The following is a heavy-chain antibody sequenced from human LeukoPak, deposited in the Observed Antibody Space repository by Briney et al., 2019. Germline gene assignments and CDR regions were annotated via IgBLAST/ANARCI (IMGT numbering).Heavy chain of an antibody. V-gene: IGHV4-59*01. CDR2: IYYSGST. CDR1: GVSISSYY. J-gene: IGHJ4*02. Sequence: SETLSLTCTVSGVSISSYYWSWIRQPPGKGLEWIGYIYYSGSTNYNPSLKSRVTISVDTSKNQFSLKLSSVTAADTAVYYCARDAGEYSSGWFDYWGQGTLVTASS. CDR3: ARDAGEYSSGWFDY. D-gene: IGHD6-19*01.